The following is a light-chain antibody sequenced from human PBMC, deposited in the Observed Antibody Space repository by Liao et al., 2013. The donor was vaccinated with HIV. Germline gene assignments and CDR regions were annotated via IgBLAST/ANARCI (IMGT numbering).Light chain of an antibody. Sequence: SYELTQPPSVSVSPGQTASITCSGDKLGDKYACWYQQKPGQSPVLVVYQDTRRPSGIPERFSGSNSGNTATLTISGAQAMDEADYYCQVWDDFSTFVFGSGTQVTVL. CDR3: QVWDDFSTFV. CDR1: KLGDKY. J-gene: IGLJ1*01. CDR2: QDT. V-gene: IGLV3-1*01.